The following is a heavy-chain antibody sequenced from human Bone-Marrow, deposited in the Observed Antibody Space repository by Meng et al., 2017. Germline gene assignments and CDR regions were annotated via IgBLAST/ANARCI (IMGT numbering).Heavy chain of an antibody. D-gene: IGHD6-25*01. V-gene: IGHV1-8*02. CDR1: GDTFICSV. CDR2: MNPNSGTA. J-gene: IGHJ4*02. Sequence: QGQLVHAVAEVKKPGAAVMVSCKASGDTFICSVINWVRQAVGQGLEWLGWMNPNSGTAVYAQSFQGRVTMTRDTSTDTAYLELSSLRSEDTALYYCARGKDSSDYYIFASWGQGTLVTVSS. CDR3: ARGKDSSDYYIFAS.